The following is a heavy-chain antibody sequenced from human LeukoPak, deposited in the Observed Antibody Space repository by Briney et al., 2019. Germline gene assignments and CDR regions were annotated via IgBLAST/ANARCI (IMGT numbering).Heavy chain of an antibody. V-gene: IGHV4-34*01. J-gene: IGHJ4*02. CDR2: INHSGST. CDR1: GGSFSGYY. D-gene: IGHD3-22*01. Sequence: KPSETLSLTCAVYGGSFSGYYWSWIRQPPGKGLEWIGEINHSGSTNYNPSLKSRVTISVDTSKNHFSLKLSSVTSAETAVCYCGGILYSYDLWGRGTLVTVSA. CDR3: GGILYSYDL.